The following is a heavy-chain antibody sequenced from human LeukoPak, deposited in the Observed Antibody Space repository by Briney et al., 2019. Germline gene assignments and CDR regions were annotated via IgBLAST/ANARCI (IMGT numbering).Heavy chain of an antibody. D-gene: IGHD1-26*01. V-gene: IGHV4-39*01. J-gene: IGHJ4*02. CDR1: GGSISSSSYY. CDR2: IYYSGST. CDR3: AALGGAIVGATEIDY. Sequence: SETLSLTCTVSGGSISSSSYYWGWIRQPPGKGLEWIGSIYYSGSTYYNPSLKSRVTISVDTSKNQFSLKLSSVTAADTAVYYCAALGGAIVGATEIDYWGQGTLVTVSS.